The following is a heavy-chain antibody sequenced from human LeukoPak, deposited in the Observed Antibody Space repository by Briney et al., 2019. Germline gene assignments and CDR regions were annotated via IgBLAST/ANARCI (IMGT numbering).Heavy chain of an antibody. Sequence: GGSLRLSCAVSGFTVSGNYMSWVRQAPGKGLEWVSAISGSGGSTYYADSVKGRFTISRDNSKNTLYLQMNSLRAEDTAVYYCAKVAEWLILNWFDPWGQGTLVTVSS. V-gene: IGHV3-23*01. CDR2: ISGSGGST. CDR3: AKVAEWLILNWFDP. D-gene: IGHD6-19*01. CDR1: GFTVSGNY. J-gene: IGHJ5*02.